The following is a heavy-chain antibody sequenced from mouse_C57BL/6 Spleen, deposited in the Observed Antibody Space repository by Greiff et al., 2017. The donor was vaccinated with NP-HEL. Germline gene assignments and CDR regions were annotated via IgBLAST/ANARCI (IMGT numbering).Heavy chain of an antibody. CDR2: IYPRDGST. CDR1: GYTLTSYD. Sequence: QVQLQQSGPELVKPGASVKLSCKASGYTLTSYDINWVKQRPGQGLEWIGWIYPRDGSTKYNEKFKGKATLTVDTSSSTAYMELHSLTSEDSAVYFCARSESNYPGWYFDVWGTGTTVTVSS. V-gene: IGHV1-85*01. CDR3: ARSESNYPGWYFDV. J-gene: IGHJ1*03. D-gene: IGHD2-5*01.